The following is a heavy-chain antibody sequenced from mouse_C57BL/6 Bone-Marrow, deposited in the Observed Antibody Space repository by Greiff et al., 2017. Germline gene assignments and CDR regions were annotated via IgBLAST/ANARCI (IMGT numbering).Heavy chain of an antibody. Sequence: VQLQQSGAELVRPGASVKLSCTASGFNITDYYMHWVKQRPEQGLEWIGRIDPEDGDTEYAPKFQGKATMTADTSSNTAYLQLSSLTSEDTAVYYCRWLLYAMDYWGQGTSVTVSS. J-gene: IGHJ4*01. CDR2: IDPEDGDT. D-gene: IGHD2-3*01. CDR1: GFNITDYY. CDR3: RWLLYAMDY. V-gene: IGHV14-1*01.